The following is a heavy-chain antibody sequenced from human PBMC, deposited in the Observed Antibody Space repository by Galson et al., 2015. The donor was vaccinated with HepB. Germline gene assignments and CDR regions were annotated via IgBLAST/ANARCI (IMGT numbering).Heavy chain of an antibody. CDR1: GFTFSSYA. J-gene: IGHJ4*02. CDR2: ISGSGGST. D-gene: IGHD2/OR15-2a*01. V-gene: IGHV3-23*01. CDR3: AKGGVDGLTQVFSLSDY. Sequence: SLRLSCAASGFTFSSYAMSWVRQAPGKGLEWVSAISGSGGSTYYADSVKGRFTISRDNSKNTLYLQMNSLRAEDTAVYYCAKGGVDGLTQVFSLSDYWGQGTLVTVSS.